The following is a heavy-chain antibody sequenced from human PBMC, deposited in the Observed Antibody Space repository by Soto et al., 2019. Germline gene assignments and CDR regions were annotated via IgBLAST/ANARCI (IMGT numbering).Heavy chain of an antibody. CDR2: ISGSGGST. CDR1: GFTFSSYA. J-gene: IGHJ4*02. V-gene: IGHV3-23*01. Sequence: EVQLLESGGGLVQPGGSLRLSCAASGFTFSSYAMSWVRQAPGKGLEWVSAISGSGGSTYYADSVKGRFTISRDNSKNTQYLQMNSLRAEETAVYYCAKARELEWLLEADYWVQGTLVTVSS. CDR3: AKARELEWLLEADY. D-gene: IGHD3-3*01.